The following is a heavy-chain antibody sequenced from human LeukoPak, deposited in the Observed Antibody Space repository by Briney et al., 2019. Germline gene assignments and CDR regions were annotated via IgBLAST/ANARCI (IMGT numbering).Heavy chain of an antibody. J-gene: IGHJ3*01. CDR3: AKAAVVVGLAAFDV. CDR2: INSGGDT. V-gene: IGHV3-23*01. D-gene: IGHD4-23*01. CDR1: GFSFTIYT. Sequence: GGSLRLSCAASGFSFTIYTMSWVRQDPGKGLQWVSSINSGGDTSYAASVKGHFTISRDNSKNTLYLQMNSLRVEDTAVYYCAKAAVVVGLAAFDVWGRGTVVTVSS.